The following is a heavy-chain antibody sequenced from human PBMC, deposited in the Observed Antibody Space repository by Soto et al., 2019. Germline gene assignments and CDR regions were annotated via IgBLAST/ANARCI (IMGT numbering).Heavy chain of an antibody. CDR3: ARGPGGPDGPGDY. Sequence: ASVKVSCKASGYTFTSYAMHWGRQAPGQRLEWMGWINAGNGNTKYSQKFQGRVTITRDTSASTAYMELSSLRSEDTAVYYCARGPGGPDGPGDYWGQGTLVTVSS. CDR1: GYTFTSYA. J-gene: IGHJ4*02. CDR2: INAGNGNT. D-gene: IGHD2-15*01. V-gene: IGHV1-3*01.